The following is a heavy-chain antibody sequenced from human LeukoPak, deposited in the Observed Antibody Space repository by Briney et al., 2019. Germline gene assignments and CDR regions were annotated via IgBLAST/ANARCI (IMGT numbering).Heavy chain of an antibody. V-gene: IGHV4-61*05. CDR2: YHYSGST. D-gene: IGHD3-16*01. CDR1: GGSISSSSYY. CDR3: ARGGSFDT. J-gene: IGHJ4*02. Sequence: SETLSLTCTVSGGSISSSSYYWGWIRQPPGKGLEWIGHYHYSGSTNYNPSLESRVTISIDTSKRQFSLKLNSVTAADTAVYYCARGGSFDTWGQGMLVTVSS.